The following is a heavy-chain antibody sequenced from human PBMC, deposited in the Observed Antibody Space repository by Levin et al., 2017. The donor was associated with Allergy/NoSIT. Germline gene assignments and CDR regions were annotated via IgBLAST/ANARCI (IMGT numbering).Heavy chain of an antibody. D-gene: IGHD5-18*01. CDR1: GYTFTDYY. CDR3: AKDLDSYGYICAFDI. J-gene: IGHJ3*02. Sequence: ASVKVSCKASGYTFTDYYMHWVRQAPGQGLEWMGRINPNSGGANYAQKFQGRVTMTRDTSISTAYMELSRLRSDDTAVYYCAKDLDSYGYICAFDIWGQGTMVTVSS. V-gene: IGHV1-2*06. CDR2: INPNSGGA.